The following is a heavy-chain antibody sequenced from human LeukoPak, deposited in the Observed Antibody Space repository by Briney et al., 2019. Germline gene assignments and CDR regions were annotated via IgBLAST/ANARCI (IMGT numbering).Heavy chain of an antibody. Sequence: GASVKVSCKASGYTFINYYMHWVRQAPGQGLEWMGIINPSGGTTSYAQNFQGRVTMTRDTSTSTAYMELRSLRSDDTAVYYCARGSDYYDSSGYYYEAYGLFDYWGQGTLVTVSS. V-gene: IGHV1-46*01. CDR3: ARGSDYYDSSGYYYEAYGLFDY. CDR2: INPSGGTT. CDR1: GYTFINYY. D-gene: IGHD3-22*01. J-gene: IGHJ4*02.